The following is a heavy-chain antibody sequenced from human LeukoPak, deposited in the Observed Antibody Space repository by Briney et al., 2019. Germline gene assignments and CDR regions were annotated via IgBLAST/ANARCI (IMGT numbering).Heavy chain of an antibody. Sequence: GGSLRLSCAASGFTVSSSYMTWVRQAPGKGLEWVSGISWNSGSIGYADSVKGRFTISRDNAKNSLYLQMNSLRAEDTALYYCAKDADSSGYYGVGFDYWGQGTLVTVSS. CDR3: AKDADSSGYYGVGFDY. CDR2: ISWNSGSI. CDR1: GFTVSSSY. V-gene: IGHV3-9*01. J-gene: IGHJ4*02. D-gene: IGHD3-22*01.